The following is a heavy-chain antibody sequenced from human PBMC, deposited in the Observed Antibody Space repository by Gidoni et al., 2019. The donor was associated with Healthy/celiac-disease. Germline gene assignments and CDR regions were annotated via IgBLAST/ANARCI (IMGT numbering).Heavy chain of an antibody. J-gene: IGHJ4*02. Sequence: QVQLQQWGAGLLKPSETLSLTCAVYGGSFSGYYWSWIRQPPGKGLEWIGEINHSGSTNYNPSLKSRVTISVDTSKNQFSLKLSSVTAADTAVYYCARGPQSYDFWSGYSPFDYWGQGTLVTVPS. D-gene: IGHD3-3*01. CDR2: INHSGST. V-gene: IGHV4-34*01. CDR1: GGSFSGYY. CDR3: ARGPQSYDFWSGYSPFDY.